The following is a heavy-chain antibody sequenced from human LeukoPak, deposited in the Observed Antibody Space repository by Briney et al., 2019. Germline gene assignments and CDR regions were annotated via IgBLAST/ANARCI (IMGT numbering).Heavy chain of an antibody. D-gene: IGHD3-3*01. CDR2: IYTSGST. CDR3: ARGYKKATYYDFWSGCYFDY. J-gene: IGHJ4*02. CDR1: GGSISSYY. Sequence: PSETLSLTCTVSGGSISSYYWGWIRQPAGKGLEWIGRIYTSGSTNYNPSLKSRVTMSVDTSKNQFSLKLSSVTAADTAVYYCARGYKKATYYDFWSGCYFDYWGQGTLVTVSS. V-gene: IGHV4-4*07.